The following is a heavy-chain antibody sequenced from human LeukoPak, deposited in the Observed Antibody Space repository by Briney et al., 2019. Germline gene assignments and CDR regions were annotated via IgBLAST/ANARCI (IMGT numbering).Heavy chain of an antibody. CDR1: GGSFSGYY. CDR2: IYHSGST. Sequence: SETLSLTCAVYGGSFSGYYWGWIRQPPGKGLEWIGSIYHSGSTYYNPSLKSRVTISVDTSKNQFSLKLSSVTAADTAVYYCARVLYDFWSGYYFDYWGQGTLVTVSS. CDR3: ARVLYDFWSGYYFDY. D-gene: IGHD3-3*01. J-gene: IGHJ4*02. V-gene: IGHV4-38-2*01.